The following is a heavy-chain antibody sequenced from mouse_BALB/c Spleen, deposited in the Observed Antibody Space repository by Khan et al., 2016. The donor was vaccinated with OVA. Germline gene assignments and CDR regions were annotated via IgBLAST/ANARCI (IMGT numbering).Heavy chain of an antibody. CDR2: IIPSTDYT. D-gene: IGHD2-14*01. J-gene: IGHJ3*01. CDR3: AKDGAYYRSDGWFAY. Sequence: VQLQESGAELARPGASVKMSCKASGYTFTTYTIHWVKQRPGQGLEWIGYIIPSTDYTTYNQKFKDKATLTADKSSSTAYMQLSSLTSDDSAVYYCAKDGAYYRSDGWFAYWGQGTLVTVSA. CDR1: GYTFTTYT. V-gene: IGHV1-4*01.